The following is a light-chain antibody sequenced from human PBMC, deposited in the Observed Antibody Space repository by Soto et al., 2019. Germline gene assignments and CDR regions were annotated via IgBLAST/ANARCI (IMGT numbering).Light chain of an antibody. CDR1: SSDVGSYNL. CDR3: CSDAGSSTVV. CDR2: EGS. V-gene: IGLV2-23*01. J-gene: IGLJ2*01. Sequence: QSALTQPASVSGSPGQSITISCTGTSSDVGSYNLVSWYQQHPGKAPKLMIYEGSKRPSGVANRFSGSKSGNTASLTISGLHADDEADYYCCSDAGSSTVVFGGGTKVTVL.